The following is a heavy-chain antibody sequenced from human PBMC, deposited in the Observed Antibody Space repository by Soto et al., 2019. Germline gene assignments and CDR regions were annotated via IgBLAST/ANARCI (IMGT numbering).Heavy chain of an antibody. CDR3: ARGGGGCSGGSCYPNYYYYYGMDV. Sequence: GASVKVSCKASGGTFSSYAISWVRQAPGQGLEWMGGIIPIFGTANYAQKFQGRVTITADKSTSTAYMELSSLRSEDTAVYYCARGGGGCSGGSCYPNYYYYYGMDVWGQGTTVTVS. D-gene: IGHD2-15*01. J-gene: IGHJ6*02. CDR2: IIPIFGTA. CDR1: GGTFSSYA. V-gene: IGHV1-69*06.